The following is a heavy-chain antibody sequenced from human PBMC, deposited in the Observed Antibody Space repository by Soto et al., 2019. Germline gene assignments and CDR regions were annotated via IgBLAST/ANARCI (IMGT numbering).Heavy chain of an antibody. J-gene: IGHJ4*02. CDR2: IKSKTDGGTT. CDR1: GFTFSNAW. D-gene: IGHD3-3*01. CDR3: TTSLLEWFQDFDY. V-gene: IGHV3-15*01. Sequence: GGSLRLSCAASGFTFSNAWMSWVRQAPGKGLEWVGRIKSKTDGGTTDYAAPVKGRFTISRDDSKNTLYLQMNSLKTEDTAVYYCTTSLLEWFQDFDYWGQGTLVTVSS.